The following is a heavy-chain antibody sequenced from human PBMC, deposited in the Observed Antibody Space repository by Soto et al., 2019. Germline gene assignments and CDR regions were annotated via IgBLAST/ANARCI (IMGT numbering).Heavy chain of an antibody. D-gene: IGHD2-21*02. CDR2: VSGGNGNT. CDR1: GYTFSIHV. J-gene: IGHJ4*02. CDR3: ARDSGVRGPSGDLDY. Sequence: QVQLVQSGAEVKEPGASVKVSCKGSGYTFSIHVMHWVRQAPGQRLEWMGWVSGGNGNTEYSQKFQDRVTITRDTSATTVYLELSRLRSEDGAVYYCARDSGVRGPSGDLDYWGQGTLVTVSS. V-gene: IGHV1-3*01.